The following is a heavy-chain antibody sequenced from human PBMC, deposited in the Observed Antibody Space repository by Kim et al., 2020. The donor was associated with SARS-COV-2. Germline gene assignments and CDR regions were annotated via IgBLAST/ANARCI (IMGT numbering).Heavy chain of an antibody. J-gene: IGHJ6*02. Sequence: GGSLRLSCAASGFTFGDYAMHWVRQAPGKGLEWVSGISWNSGSIGYADSVKGRFTISRDNAKNSLYLQMNSLRAEDTALYYCAKTGDYELNYGMDVWGQGTTVTVSS. CDR1: GFTFGDYA. D-gene: IGHD4-17*01. CDR2: ISWNSGSI. V-gene: IGHV3-9*01. CDR3: AKTGDYELNYGMDV.